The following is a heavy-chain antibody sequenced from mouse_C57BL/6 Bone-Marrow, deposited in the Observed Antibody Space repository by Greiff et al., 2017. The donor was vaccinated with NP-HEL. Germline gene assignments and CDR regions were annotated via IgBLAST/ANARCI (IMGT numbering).Heavy chain of an antibody. CDR3: AKRVYYGSSNWYFDV. D-gene: IGHD1-1*01. CDR1: GYTFTSYG. J-gene: IGHJ1*03. V-gene: IGHV1-81*01. CDR2: IYPRSGNT. Sequence: QVQLQQSGAELARPGASVKLSCKASGYTFTSYGINWVKQRTGQGLEWIGEIYPRSGNTYYNEKFKGKATLTADKSSSTAYMELSSLTSEDSAVYFCAKRVYYGSSNWYFDVWGTGTTVTVSS.